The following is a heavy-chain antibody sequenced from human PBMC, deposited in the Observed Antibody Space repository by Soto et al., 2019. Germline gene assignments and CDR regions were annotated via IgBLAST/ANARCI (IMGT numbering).Heavy chain of an antibody. D-gene: IGHD6-19*01. Sequence: QVHLVESGGGVVQPGRAVTIYCVGSGFAFSTYGMHWVRQVPAKGLEWVALISYDGTDKYYADSVKGRFSISRDNSKQTLSLQIDSLRPEDTAVYYCAKDFGAWSDSWGQGTLVNVSS. V-gene: IGHV3-30*18. CDR3: AKDFGAWSDS. CDR1: GFAFSTYG. J-gene: IGHJ5*02. CDR2: ISYDGTDK.